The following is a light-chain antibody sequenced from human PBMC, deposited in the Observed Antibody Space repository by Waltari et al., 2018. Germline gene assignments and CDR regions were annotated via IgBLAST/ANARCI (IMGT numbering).Light chain of an antibody. Sequence: QSVLTQPPSASGTPGQRVPISCSGSRSNRGHTYVYLYQQLPGTAPKLLIYRNNQRPSGVPDRFSGSKSGTSASLAISGLRSEDEADYYCAAWDDSLSGRVFGGGTKVTVL. CDR2: RNN. CDR3: AAWDDSLSGRV. V-gene: IGLV1-47*01. CDR1: RSNRGHTY. J-gene: IGLJ3*02.